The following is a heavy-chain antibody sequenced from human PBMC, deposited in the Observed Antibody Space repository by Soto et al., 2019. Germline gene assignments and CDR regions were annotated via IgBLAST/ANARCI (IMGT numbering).Heavy chain of an antibody. D-gene: IGHD3-22*01. J-gene: IGHJ3*02. CDR2: ISDSGGST. CDR1: GLTFSSYA. Sequence: AGGSLRLSCAASGLTFSSYAMRWVRQAPGKGLEWVSGISDSGGSTYYADSVKGRFTISRDNSKNTLYLQMNSLRAEDTAVYYCAKGLTYYYDSSGQKGAFDIWGQGTMVTVSS. V-gene: IGHV3-23*01. CDR3: AKGLTYYYDSSGQKGAFDI.